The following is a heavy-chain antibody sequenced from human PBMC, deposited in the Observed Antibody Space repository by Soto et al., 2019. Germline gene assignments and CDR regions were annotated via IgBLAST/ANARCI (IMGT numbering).Heavy chain of an antibody. CDR2: IYSGGST. CDR1: GFTVSSNY. CDR3: ARDRSGLDAFDI. J-gene: IGHJ3*02. V-gene: IGHV3-66*01. Sequence: GGSLRLSCAASGFTVSSNYMSWVRQAPGKGLEWVSVIYSGGSTYYADSVKGRFTISRDNSKNTLYLKMNSMRAEDMAVYYCARDRSGLDAFDIWGQGTMVTVSS.